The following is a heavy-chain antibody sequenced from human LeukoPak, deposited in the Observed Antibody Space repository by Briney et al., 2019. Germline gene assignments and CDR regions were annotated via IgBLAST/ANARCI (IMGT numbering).Heavy chain of an antibody. J-gene: IGHJ4*02. Sequence: PGGSLRLSCTASGFTFSDYYMTWIRQTPGKGLEWISYITSSGSFVYYADSVKGRFTTSRDNAKNSLYLQMNSLTVEDTAVYYCARDRALTTDDYWGQGTLVTVSS. D-gene: IGHD1-14*01. CDR1: GFTFSDYY. CDR2: ITSSGSFV. V-gene: IGHV3-11*01. CDR3: ARDRALTTDDY.